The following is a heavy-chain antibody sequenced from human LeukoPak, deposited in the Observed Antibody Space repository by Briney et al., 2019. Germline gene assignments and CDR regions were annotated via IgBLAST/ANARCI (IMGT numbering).Heavy chain of an antibody. CDR2: INHSGST. CDR1: GGSFSGYY. CDR3: ARHTYGDYASWYFDL. V-gene: IGHV4-34*01. J-gene: IGHJ2*01. D-gene: IGHD4-17*01. Sequence: PSETLSLTCAVYGGSFSGYYWSWIRQPPGKGLEWIGEINHSGSTNYNPSLKSRVTISVDTSKNQFSLKLSSVTTADTAVYYCARHTYGDYASWYFDLWGRGTLVTVSS.